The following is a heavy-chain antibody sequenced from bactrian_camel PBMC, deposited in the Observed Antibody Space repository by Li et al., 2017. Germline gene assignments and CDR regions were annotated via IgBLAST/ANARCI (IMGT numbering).Heavy chain of an antibody. CDR3: AANGGVDRCSTYNY. V-gene: IGHV3S6*01. D-gene: IGHD3*01. CDR1: GWTTYYFSRLR. J-gene: IGHJ4*01. CDR2: IYTGGGAT. Sequence: QVQLVESGGGSVEDGGSLRLSCAASGWTTYYFSRLRMGWFRQAPGKEREGVAGIYTGGGATQYVASVKGRFTISKDNAKNILYLSLQTNSLKPEDTAMYYCAANGGVDRCSTYNYWGQGTQVTVS.